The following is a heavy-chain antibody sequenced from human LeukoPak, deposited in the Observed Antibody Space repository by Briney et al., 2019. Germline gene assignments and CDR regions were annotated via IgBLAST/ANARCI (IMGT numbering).Heavy chain of an antibody. CDR1: GGSIGSYY. CDR2: IYYSGTT. V-gene: IGHV4-59*12. D-gene: IGHD6-19*01. J-gene: IGHJ4*02. Sequence: SETLSLTCTVSGGSIGSYYWSWIRQPPGKGLEWIGYIYYSGTTNYNPSLKSRVTISVDTSKNQFSLKLSSVTAADTAVYYCARDIAVAGKLFDYWGQGTLVTVSS. CDR3: ARDIAVAGKLFDY.